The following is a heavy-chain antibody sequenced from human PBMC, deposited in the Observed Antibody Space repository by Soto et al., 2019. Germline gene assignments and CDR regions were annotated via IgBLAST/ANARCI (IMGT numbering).Heavy chain of an antibody. CDR2: IIPVLDVT. CDR1: GGTFNRET. D-gene: IGHD3-10*01. CDR3: ARGGKLGGDLDV. Sequence: QAQLVQSGAEVKKPGSSVKVSCKASGGTFNRETFSWVRQAPGQGLQWMGRIIPVLDVTEYPQNFQGRVTTTADTSTSTVYLALSGLGSDDTAVYYCARGGKLGGDLDVWGKGTPVIVSS. J-gene: IGHJ6*04. V-gene: IGHV1-69*02.